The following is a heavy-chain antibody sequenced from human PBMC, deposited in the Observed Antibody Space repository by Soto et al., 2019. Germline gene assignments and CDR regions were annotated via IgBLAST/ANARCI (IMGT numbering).Heavy chain of an antibody. CDR2: IYWDDDK. Sequence: SGPTLVNPTQTLTLTCTFSGFSLSTSGVGVGWIRQPPGKALEWLALIYWDDDKRYSPSLKSRLTITKDTSKSQVVLTMTNMDPVDTATYYCARIPLYYYDSSGLPAYYGMDVWGQGTTVTVSS. CDR3: ARIPLYYYDSSGLPAYYGMDV. V-gene: IGHV2-5*02. D-gene: IGHD3-22*01. CDR1: GFSLSTSGVG. J-gene: IGHJ6*02.